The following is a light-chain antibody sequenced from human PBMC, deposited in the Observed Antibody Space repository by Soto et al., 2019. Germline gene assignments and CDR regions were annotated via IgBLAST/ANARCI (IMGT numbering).Light chain of an antibody. J-gene: IGKJ5*01. CDR3: QQYGTSPPIT. Sequence: EIVMTQSPATLSVSPGERATLSCRASQSVATNLAWYQQKPGQAPRLLISGASSRATGIPARFSGSGSGTDFTLTISRLEPEDFAVYYCQQYGTSPPITFGQGTRLEI. CDR1: QSVATN. CDR2: GAS. V-gene: IGKV3-20*01.